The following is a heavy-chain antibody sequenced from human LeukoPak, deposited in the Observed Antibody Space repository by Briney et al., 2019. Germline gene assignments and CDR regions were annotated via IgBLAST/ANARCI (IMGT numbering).Heavy chain of an antibody. CDR2: IYSSGST. CDR1: GASIRSNY. Sequence: PSETLSLTCTVSGASIRSNYWSWIRQPAGQGLEWIGLIYSSGSTNHNPSLNSRVTMSLDTSKNQFSLKLTSVTAADTAVYYCARGPMTYYYGSSASPPRLNYYFDSWGLGTLVTVSP. D-gene: IGHD3-22*01. J-gene: IGHJ4*02. V-gene: IGHV4-4*07. CDR3: ARGPMTYYYGSSASPPRLNYYFDS.